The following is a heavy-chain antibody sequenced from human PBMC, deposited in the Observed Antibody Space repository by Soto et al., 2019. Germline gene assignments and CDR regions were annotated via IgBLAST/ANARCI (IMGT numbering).Heavy chain of an antibody. Sequence: ESGGGVVQPGRSLRLSCAASGFTFSSYGMHWVRQVPGEGLEWVAVIWYDGSNKYYADSVKGRFTISRDNSKDTLYLEMNILRAEDTAVYYGARDGGYYGAGSYFDPWGQGSLVTVSS. CDR3: ARDGGYYGAGSYFDP. V-gene: IGHV3-33*01. J-gene: IGHJ5*02. CDR1: GFTFSSYG. CDR2: IWYDGSNK. D-gene: IGHD3-10*01.